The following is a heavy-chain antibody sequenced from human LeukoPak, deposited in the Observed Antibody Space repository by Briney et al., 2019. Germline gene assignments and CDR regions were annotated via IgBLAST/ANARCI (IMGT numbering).Heavy chain of an antibody. Sequence: ASVKVSCKASGYTFTSYGISWVRQAPGQGLEWMGWISAYNGNTNYAQKLQGRVTMTTDTSTSTAYMELRSLRSDDTAVYYCARDQYYYDSSGYYYDYWGQGTLVTVSS. CDR1: GYTFTSYG. V-gene: IGHV1-18*01. CDR3: ARDQYYYDSSGYYYDY. CDR2: ISAYNGNT. D-gene: IGHD3-22*01. J-gene: IGHJ4*02.